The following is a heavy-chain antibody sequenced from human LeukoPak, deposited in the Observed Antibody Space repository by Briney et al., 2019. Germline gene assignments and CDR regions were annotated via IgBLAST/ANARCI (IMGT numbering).Heavy chain of an antibody. CDR2: ISGSGGST. CDR1: GFTFSSYG. Sequence: GGSLRLSCAASGFTFSSYGMSWVRQAPGKGLEWVSAISGSGGSTYYADSVKGRFTISRDNSKNTLYLQMNSLRAEDTAVYYCTSHFEYSSSPPGHYYYYMDVWGKGTTVTVSS. V-gene: IGHV3-23*01. D-gene: IGHD6-6*01. J-gene: IGHJ6*03. CDR3: TSHFEYSSSPPGHYYYYMDV.